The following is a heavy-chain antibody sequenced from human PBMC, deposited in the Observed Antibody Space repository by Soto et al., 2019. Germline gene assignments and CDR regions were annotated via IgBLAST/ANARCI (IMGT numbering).Heavy chain of an antibody. Sequence: QVQLQESGPGLVKRSQTLSLTCTVSGGSISSGDYYWSWIRQPPGKGLEWIGYIYYSGSTYSNPSLKSRVTISVDTSKNQLSLKLSSVTAADTAVYYCARVTSAVANFDYWGQGTLVTVSS. J-gene: IGHJ4*02. V-gene: IGHV4-30-4*01. D-gene: IGHD6-19*01. CDR2: IYYSGST. CDR1: GGSISSGDYY. CDR3: ARVTSAVANFDY.